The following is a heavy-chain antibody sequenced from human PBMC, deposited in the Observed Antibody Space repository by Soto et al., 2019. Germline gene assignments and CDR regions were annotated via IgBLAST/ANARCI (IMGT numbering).Heavy chain of an antibody. CDR2: IYHSGST. J-gene: IGHJ6*02. CDR1: GGSISSSNW. V-gene: IGHV4-4*02. D-gene: IGHD5-18*01. CDR3: ARRIRLWRGDYYGMGV. Sequence: SETLSLTCAVSGGSISSSNWWSWVRQPPGKGLEWIGEIYHSGSTNYNPSLKSRVTISVDKSKHQFSLKLSSVIAADTAEYYCARRIRLWRGDYYGMGVWGRVSTVTVSS.